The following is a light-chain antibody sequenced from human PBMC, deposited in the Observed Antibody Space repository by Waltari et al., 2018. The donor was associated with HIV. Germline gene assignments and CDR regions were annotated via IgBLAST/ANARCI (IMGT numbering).Light chain of an antibody. J-gene: IGLJ3*02. CDR1: SSNLGARPPFD. CDR2: GNN. V-gene: IGLV1-40*01. Sequence: QSVLTQPPSVSGAPGQTAPISCTGSSSNLGARPPFDVHWYQQLPGTAPKLLIYGNNNRPSGVPDRFSGSKSGASASLAITGLQAEDEADYYCQSYDTRLSGSVFGGGTKLTVL. CDR3: QSYDTRLSGSV.